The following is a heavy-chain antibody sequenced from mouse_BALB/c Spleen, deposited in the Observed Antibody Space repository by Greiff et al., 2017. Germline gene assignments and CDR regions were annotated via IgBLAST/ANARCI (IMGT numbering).Heavy chain of an antibody. CDR3: ARGLGHAMDY. J-gene: IGHJ4*01. D-gene: IGHD4-1*01. Sequence: ESGPGLVKPSQSLSLTCSVTGYSITSGYYWNWIRQFPGNKLEWMGYISYDGSNNYNPSLKNRISITRDTSKNQFFLKLNSVTTEDTATYYCARGLGHAMDYWGQGTSVTVSS. CDR2: ISYDGSN. CDR1: GYSITSGYY. V-gene: IGHV3-6*02.